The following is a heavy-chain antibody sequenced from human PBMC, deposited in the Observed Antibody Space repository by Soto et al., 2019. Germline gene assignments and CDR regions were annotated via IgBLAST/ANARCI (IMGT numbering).Heavy chain of an antibody. CDR3: ARANIAAAGTNYY. V-gene: IGHV4-61*08. D-gene: IGHD6-13*01. Sequence: SETLSLTCSVSGASVSSSDFFWSWIRQPPGKGLEWIGYLYHIGTTKYNPSLKSRVTISVDTSMNQFSLKLTSVTAADTAVYYCARANIAAAGTNYYWGRGTLVTVSS. CDR1: GASVSSSDFF. J-gene: IGHJ4*02. CDR2: LYHIGTT.